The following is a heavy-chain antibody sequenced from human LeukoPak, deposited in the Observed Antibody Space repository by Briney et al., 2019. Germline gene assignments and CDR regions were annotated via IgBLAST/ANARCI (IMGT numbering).Heavy chain of an antibody. CDR1: GGSITSTNY. CDR3: AREGGPYRPLDY. J-gene: IGHJ4*02. V-gene: IGHV4-4*02. CDR2: VNLQGST. Sequence: SEALSLTCGVSGGSITSTNYWAWVRQPPGKGLEWIGEVNLQGSTNYNPSLMGRVAISVDMSENHISLQLTSVTAADTAVYYCAREGGPYRPLDYSGQGTLVTVSS.